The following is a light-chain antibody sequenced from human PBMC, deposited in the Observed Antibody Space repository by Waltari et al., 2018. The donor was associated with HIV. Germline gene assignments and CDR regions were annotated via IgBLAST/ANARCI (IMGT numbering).Light chain of an antibody. V-gene: IGLV1-44*01. CDR1: DSNVGRNT. J-gene: IGLJ1*01. CDR2: GRN. CDR3: AAWDDRVNGYV. Sequence: QSVLTQPPSVSAAPGLGVTITCSGSDSNVGRNTLNWYQQMSGSAPKLLIFGRNQRPSGVPDRYSASKSGTSASLVIGGLQAEDEAEYYCAAWDDRVNGYVFGTGTKVTVL.